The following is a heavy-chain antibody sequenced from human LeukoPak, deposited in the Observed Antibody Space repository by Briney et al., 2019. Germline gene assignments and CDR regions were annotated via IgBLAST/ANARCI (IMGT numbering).Heavy chain of an antibody. CDR3: AKYLSPVVPYFDY. D-gene: IGHD4-23*01. J-gene: IGHJ4*02. CDR2: ISSSSSYI. V-gene: IGHV3-21*04. Sequence: GGSLRLSCAASGFTFSSYSMNWVRQAPGKGLEWVSSISSSSSYIYYADSVKGRFTISRDNSKNTLYLQMNSLRAEDTAVYYCAKYLSPVVPYFDYWGQGTLVTVSS. CDR1: GFTFSSYS.